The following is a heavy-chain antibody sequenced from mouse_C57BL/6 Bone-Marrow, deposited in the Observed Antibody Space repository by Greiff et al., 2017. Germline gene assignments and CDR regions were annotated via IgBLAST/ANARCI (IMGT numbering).Heavy chain of an antibody. V-gene: IGHV1-50*01. Sequence: VQLQQPGAELVKPGASVKLSCKASGYTFTSYWMQWVKQRPGQGLEWIGEIDPSGSYTNYNQKFKGKATLTVDTSSSTAYMQLSSLTSEDSAVYYCARRGYSNYECAMDYGGQGTSVTVSS. CDR2: IDPSGSYT. J-gene: IGHJ4*01. D-gene: IGHD2-5*01. CDR3: ARRGYSNYECAMDY. CDR1: GYTFTSYW.